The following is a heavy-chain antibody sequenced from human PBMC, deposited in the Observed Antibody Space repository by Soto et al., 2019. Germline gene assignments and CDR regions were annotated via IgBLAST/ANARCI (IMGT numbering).Heavy chain of an antibody. CDR3: AKGVGWELDAFDI. CDR1: GFTFSSYA. D-gene: IGHD1-26*01. J-gene: IGHJ3*02. Sequence: EVQLLESGGGLVQPGGSLRLSCAASGFTFSSYAMSWVRQAPGKGLEWVSAISGSGGSTYYADSVKGRFTISRDNSKNTLDLQMNSLRAEDTAVYYCAKGVGWELDAFDIWGQGTMVTVSS. CDR2: ISGSGGST. V-gene: IGHV3-23*01.